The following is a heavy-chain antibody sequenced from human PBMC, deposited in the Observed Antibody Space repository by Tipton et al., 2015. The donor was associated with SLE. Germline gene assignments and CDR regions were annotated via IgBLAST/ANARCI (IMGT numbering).Heavy chain of an antibody. Sequence: TLSLTCAVSGYSISSGGYYWSWIRQHPGKGLGWIGYIYYSGSTYYNPSLKSRVTISVDTSKNQFSLKLSSVTAADTAVYYCARDRDDSSGLYYFDYWGQGTLVTVSS. CDR3: ARDRDDSSGLYYFDY. CDR1: GYSISSGGYY. V-gene: IGHV4-31*11. J-gene: IGHJ4*02. D-gene: IGHD3-22*01. CDR2: IYYSGST.